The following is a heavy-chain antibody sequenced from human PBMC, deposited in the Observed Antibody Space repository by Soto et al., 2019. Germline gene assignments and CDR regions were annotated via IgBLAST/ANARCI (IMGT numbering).Heavy chain of an antibody. CDR1: GFTFSSYA. CDR2: ISGSGGST. D-gene: IGHD3-9*01. Sequence: GGSLRLSCAASGFTFSSYAMSWVRQAPGKGLEWVSAISGSGGSTYYADSVKGRFTISRDNSKNTLYLQMNSLRAEDTAVYYCAKIEGQYFDWLPQNNDKTFDYWGQGTLVTVSS. CDR3: AKIEGQYFDWLPQNNDKTFDY. V-gene: IGHV3-23*01. J-gene: IGHJ4*02.